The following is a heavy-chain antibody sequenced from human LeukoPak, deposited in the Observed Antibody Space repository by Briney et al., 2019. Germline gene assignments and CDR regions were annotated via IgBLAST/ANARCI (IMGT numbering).Heavy chain of an antibody. CDR2: IKQDGSKK. CDR3: TRVGYIDEGIDY. V-gene: IGHV3-7*04. CDR1: GFPFSSYW. D-gene: IGHD5-24*01. Sequence: RTGGSLRLSCVASGFPFSSYWMTWVRQAPGKGLEWVANIKQDGSKKSYVDSVKGRFTISRDNAKNSQYLQMNSLRAEDTAIYYCTRVGYIDEGIDYWGQGTLVTVSS. J-gene: IGHJ4*02.